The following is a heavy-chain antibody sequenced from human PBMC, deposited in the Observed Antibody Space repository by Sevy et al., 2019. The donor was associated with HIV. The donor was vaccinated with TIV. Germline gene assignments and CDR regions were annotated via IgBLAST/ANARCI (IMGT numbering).Heavy chain of an antibody. Sequence: GESLKISCKGSEYTFTHFWIAWVRQIPGKGLESMVIIYPGDSDTRYCPSFQGKVTISADKSISTAYLQRDRLKASDTAMYYCSGSDGYCSGGNYLCYFDYWGQGTLVTVSS. CDR3: SGSDGYCSGGNYLCYFDY. V-gene: IGHV5-51*01. CDR1: EYTFTHFW. J-gene: IGHJ4*02. CDR2: IYPGDSDT. D-gene: IGHD2-15*01.